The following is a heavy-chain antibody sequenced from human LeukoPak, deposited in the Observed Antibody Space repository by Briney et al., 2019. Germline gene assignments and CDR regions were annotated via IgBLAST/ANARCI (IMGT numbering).Heavy chain of an antibody. Sequence: PGGSLRLSCAGSGFTFSSHGMIWVRQTPGKGLEWLSYISPGGTTINSADSVKDRFITSRDNGKSSLFLQTNRLRAEDTAVYYCARVRGPTVRTMYFDYWGQGTLVTVSS. D-gene: IGHD2-8*01. CDR1: GFTFSSHG. V-gene: IGHV3-48*04. CDR2: ISPGGTTI. J-gene: IGHJ4*02. CDR3: ARVRGPTVRTMYFDY.